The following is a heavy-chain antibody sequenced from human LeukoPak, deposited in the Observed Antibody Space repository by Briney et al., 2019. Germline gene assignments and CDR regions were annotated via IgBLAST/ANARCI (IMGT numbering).Heavy chain of an antibody. CDR2: TSSSSSTI. J-gene: IGHJ4*02. CDR1: GFTFSSCS. D-gene: IGHD3-3*01. V-gene: IGHV3-48*02. CDR3: AAGVSLYY. Sequence: GGSLRLSCAVSGFTFSSCSMNWVRQAPGKGLEWVSYTSSSSSTIYYADSVKGRFTISRDNAKNSLYLQMNSLRDEDSAVYYCAAGVSLYYWGQGTLVTVSS.